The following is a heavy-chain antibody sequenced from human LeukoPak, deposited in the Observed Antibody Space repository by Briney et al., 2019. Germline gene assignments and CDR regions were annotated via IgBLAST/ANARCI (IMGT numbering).Heavy chain of an antibody. CDR2: LYLDDDK. Sequence: SGPTLVKPTQTLTLTCTFSGFSLSTNGVGVGWIRQPPGKALEWLAVLYLDDDKRYSPSLKSRLTITKDTSKNQVVLTMTNMDPVDTATYYCVNRNRGNCGGGSCYSGYFDYWGQGTLVTVSS. CDR1: GFSLSTNGVG. J-gene: IGHJ4*02. CDR3: VNRNRGNCGGGSCYSGYFDY. D-gene: IGHD2-15*01. V-gene: IGHV2-5*02.